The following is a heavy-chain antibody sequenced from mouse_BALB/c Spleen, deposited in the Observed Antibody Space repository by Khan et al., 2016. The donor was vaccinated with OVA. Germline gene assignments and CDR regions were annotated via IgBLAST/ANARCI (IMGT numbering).Heavy chain of an antibody. CDR1: GYSITSGYG. CDR2: ISYSGST. CDR3: ARTARIKY. D-gene: IGHD1-2*01. V-gene: IGHV3-2*02. Sequence: EVQLQESGPGLVKPSQSLSLTCTVTGYSITSGYGWNWIRQFPGNKLEWMGYISYSGSTNTNPSLKSRISITRNTSKNQFFLQLNSVTTEDTATYYCARTARIKYWGQGTTLTVSS. J-gene: IGHJ2*01.